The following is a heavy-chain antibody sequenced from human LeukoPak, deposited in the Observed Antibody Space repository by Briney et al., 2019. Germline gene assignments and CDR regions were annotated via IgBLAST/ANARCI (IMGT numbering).Heavy chain of an antibody. CDR1: GFTFSSYE. D-gene: IGHD3-10*01. CDR2: ISSSGSTI. J-gene: IGHJ4*02. V-gene: IGHV3-48*03. CDR3: ARGGKKWFGRHDY. Sequence: GGSLRLSCAASGFTFSSYEMNWVRQAPGKGLEWVSYISSSGSTIYYADSVKGRFTISRDNAKNSLYLQMNSLRAEDTAVYYCARGGKKWFGRHDYWGQGTLVTVSS.